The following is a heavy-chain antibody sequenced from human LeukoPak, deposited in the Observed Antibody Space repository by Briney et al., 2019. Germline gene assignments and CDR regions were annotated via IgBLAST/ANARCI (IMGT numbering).Heavy chain of an antibody. V-gene: IGHV1-18*01. D-gene: IGHD3-22*01. CDR3: ARPYYYDGYFDY. CDR1: GYPFKTYG. J-gene: IGHJ4*02. Sequence: GASVKVSCTASGYPFKTYGISWVRQAPGQGLEWMGWISAYNGNTNYAQNLQGRVTMTTDTSTSTAYMELRSLRSDDTAVYYCARPYYYDGYFDYWGQGTLVTVSS. CDR2: ISAYNGNT.